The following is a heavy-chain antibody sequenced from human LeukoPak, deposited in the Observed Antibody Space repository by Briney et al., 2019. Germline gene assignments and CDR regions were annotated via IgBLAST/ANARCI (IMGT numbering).Heavy chain of an antibody. CDR1: GGSFSGYY. D-gene: IGHD5-18*01. CDR2: IYHSRST. Sequence: SETLSLTCAVYGGSFSGYYWGWIRQPPGKGLEWIGSIYHSRSTYYNPSLKSRVTISVDTSKNQFSLKLSSVTAADTAVYYCARGKYNYGSFDYWGQGTLVTVSS. V-gene: IGHV4-38-2*01. CDR3: ARGKYNYGSFDY. J-gene: IGHJ4*02.